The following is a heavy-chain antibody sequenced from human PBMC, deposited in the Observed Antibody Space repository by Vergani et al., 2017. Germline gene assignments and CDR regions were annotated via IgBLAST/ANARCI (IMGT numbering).Heavy chain of an antibody. J-gene: IGHJ4*02. D-gene: IGHD3-10*01. V-gene: IGHV4-30-2*01. CDR1: GGSISSGGYS. CDR2: IYHSGST. CDR3: ARGGFGELQNNY. Sequence: QLQLQESGSGLVKPSQTLSLTCAVSGGSISSGGYSWSWIRQPPGKGLEWIGYIYHSGSTYYNPSLKSRVTISVDTSKNQFSLKLSSVTAADTAVYYCARGGFGELQNNYWGQGTLVTVSS.